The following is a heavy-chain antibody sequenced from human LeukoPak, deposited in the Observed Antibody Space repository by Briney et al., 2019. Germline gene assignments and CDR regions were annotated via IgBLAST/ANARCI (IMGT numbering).Heavy chain of an antibody. Sequence: GASVKVSCKASGYTFTGYYMHWVRQAPGQGLEWMGWINPNSGGTNYAQKFQGRVTMTRDTSISTAYMELSRLRSDDTAVYYCAREQRCSSTSCYTWHYYYYMDVWGKGTTVTVSS. J-gene: IGHJ6*03. CDR3: AREQRCSSTSCYTWHYYYYMDV. CDR2: INPNSGGT. D-gene: IGHD2-2*02. V-gene: IGHV1-2*02. CDR1: GYTFTGYY.